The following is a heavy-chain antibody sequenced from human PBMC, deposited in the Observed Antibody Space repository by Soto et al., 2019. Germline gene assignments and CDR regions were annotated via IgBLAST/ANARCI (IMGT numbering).Heavy chain of an antibody. V-gene: IGHV3-33*01. CDR2: IWYDGSNK. Sequence: GGSLRLSCAASGFTFSSYGMHWVRQAPGKGLEWVAVIWYDGSNKYYADSVKGRFTISRDNSKNTLYLQMNSLRAEDTAVYYCARDPRSSFSSGRKRQRDWFDPWGQGTLVTVSS. J-gene: IGHJ5*02. D-gene: IGHD3-3*01. CDR1: GFTFSSYG. CDR3: ARDPRSSFSSGRKRQRDWFDP.